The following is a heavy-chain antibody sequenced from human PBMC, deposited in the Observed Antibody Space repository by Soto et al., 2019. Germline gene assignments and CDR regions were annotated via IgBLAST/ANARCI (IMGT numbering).Heavy chain of an antibody. Sequence: EVQLVESGGGLVKPGGSLRLSCAASGFTFSSYSMNWVRQAPGKGLEWVSSISSSSSYIYYADSVKGRFTISRDNAKNSLYLQMNSLRAEDTAVYYCAREFKTERFFDYWRHGTLVTVSS. J-gene: IGHJ4*01. CDR3: AREFKTERFFDY. CDR2: ISSSSSYI. V-gene: IGHV3-21*01. CDR1: GFTFSSYS.